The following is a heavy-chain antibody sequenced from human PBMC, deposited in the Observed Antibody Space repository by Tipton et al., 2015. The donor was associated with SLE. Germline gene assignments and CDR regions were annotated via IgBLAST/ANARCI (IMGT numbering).Heavy chain of an antibody. CDR1: GFTFSDYY. CDR2: ISSSGSTI. Sequence: SLRLSCAASGFTFSDYYMSWIRQAPGKGLEWVSYISSSGSTIYYADSVKGRFTISRDNAKNSLYLQMNSLRAEDTAVYYCARESQWELLYYYYGMDVWGQGTTVTVSS. CDR3: ARESQWELLYYYYGMDV. J-gene: IGHJ6*02. V-gene: IGHV3-11*04. D-gene: IGHD1-26*01.